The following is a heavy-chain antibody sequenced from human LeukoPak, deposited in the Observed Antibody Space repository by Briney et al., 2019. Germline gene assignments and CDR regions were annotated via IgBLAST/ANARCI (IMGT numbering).Heavy chain of an antibody. J-gene: IGHJ3*02. CDR1: GGSFSGYY. D-gene: IGHD3-22*01. CDR3: ARGYYYDSSGYLLPSDAFDI. V-gene: IGHV4-34*01. CDR2: INHSGST. Sequence: AETLSLTCAVYGGSFSGYYWSWIRQPPGKGLEWIGEINHSGSTNYNPSLKSRVTISVDTSKNQFSLTLSSVTAADTAVYYCARGYYYDSSGYLLPSDAFDIWGQGTMVTVSS.